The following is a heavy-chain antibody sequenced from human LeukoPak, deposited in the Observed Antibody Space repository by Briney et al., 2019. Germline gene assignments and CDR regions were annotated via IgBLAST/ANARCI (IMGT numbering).Heavy chain of an antibody. CDR1: GFTFDDYA. J-gene: IGHJ4*02. CDR2: ISWNSGSI. V-gene: IGHV3-9*01. CDR3: AKDTEPDYSKGPVFDY. D-gene: IGHD4-11*01. Sequence: GGSLRLSCAASGFTFDDYAMHWVRQAPGKGLEWVSGISWNSGSIGYADSVKGRFTISRDNAKNSLYLQMNNLRAEDTALYYCAKDTEPDYSKGPVFDYWGQGTLVTVSS.